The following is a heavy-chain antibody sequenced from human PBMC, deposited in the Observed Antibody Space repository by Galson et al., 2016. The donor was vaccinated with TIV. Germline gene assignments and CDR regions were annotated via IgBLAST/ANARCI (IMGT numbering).Heavy chain of an antibody. CDR3: AGDRIVDATYYYYYFGMDV. J-gene: IGHJ6*02. D-gene: IGHD1-26*01. Sequence: SLRLSCAASGLSVSINYMTWVRQAPGKGLEWVSLISDGGNTYYPDSVKGRFTVSRDNSKNTLYLQMNSLRVEDTAVYYCAGDRIVDATYYYYYFGMDVWGQGTAVTVSS. CDR1: GLSVSINY. CDR2: ISDGGNT. V-gene: IGHV3-66*02.